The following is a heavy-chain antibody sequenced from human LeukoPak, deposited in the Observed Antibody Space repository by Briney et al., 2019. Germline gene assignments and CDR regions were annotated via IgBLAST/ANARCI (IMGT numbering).Heavy chain of an antibody. Sequence: GGPLRLSCAASGFTFSSYAMNWVRQAPGKGLEWVSSISGSGGSTYYADSVEGRFTISRDNSKNTLYLQMDSLRAEDTAVYYCAKALCSSTSCSTDYWGQGTLVTVSS. CDR1: GFTFSSYA. D-gene: IGHD2-2*01. V-gene: IGHV3-23*01. CDR3: AKALCSSTSCSTDY. CDR2: ISGSGGST. J-gene: IGHJ4*02.